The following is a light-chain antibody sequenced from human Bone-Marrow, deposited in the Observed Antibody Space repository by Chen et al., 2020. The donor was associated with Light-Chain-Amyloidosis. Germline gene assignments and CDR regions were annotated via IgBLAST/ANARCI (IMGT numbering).Light chain of an antibody. CDR3: SSYTSSVSWV. CDR1: SNDVGGYDY. CDR2: DVT. Sequence: QSALTQPPSVSGSPGQSITISCTGTSNDVGGYDYVSWYQRHPDKAPRLMIYDVTNRPSGVSHRFSGSKSGNTASLTISGLQAEDEGDYYCSSYTSSVSWVFGGGTRVTVL. J-gene: IGLJ3*02. V-gene: IGLV2-14*03.